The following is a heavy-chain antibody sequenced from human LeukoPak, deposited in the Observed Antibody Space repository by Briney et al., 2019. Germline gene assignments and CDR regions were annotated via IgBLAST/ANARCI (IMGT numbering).Heavy chain of an antibody. CDR1: GFTFSSNV. CDR3: AKSSGSGRLKIFDY. Sequence: GGSLRLSCAASGFTFSSNVMSWVRQAPGKGLEWVSYISSSSSTIYYADSVKGRFTISRDNAKNSLYLQMNSLRAEDTAVYYCAKSSGSGRLKIFDYWGQGTLVTVSS. CDR2: ISSSSSTI. J-gene: IGHJ4*02. D-gene: IGHD3-10*01. V-gene: IGHV3-48*01.